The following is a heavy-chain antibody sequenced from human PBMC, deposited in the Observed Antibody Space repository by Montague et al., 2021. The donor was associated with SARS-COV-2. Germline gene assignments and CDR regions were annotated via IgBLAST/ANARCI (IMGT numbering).Heavy chain of an antibody. Sequence: TSGSTNYNPSLTSRVTISVHTSNNQFSLKLSSVTAADTAVYYCARESGIPTYYFYYGVDVWGQGTTVTVSS. CDR3: ARESGIPTYYFYYGVDV. V-gene: IGHV4-61*02. D-gene: IGHD1-26*01. J-gene: IGHJ6*02. CDR2: TSGST.